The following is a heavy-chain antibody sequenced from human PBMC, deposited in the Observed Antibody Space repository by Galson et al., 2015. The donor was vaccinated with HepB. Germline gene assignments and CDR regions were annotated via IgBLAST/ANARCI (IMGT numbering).Heavy chain of an antibody. V-gene: IGHV1-2*06. CDR2: VDPNNGVT. CDR3: ARDLGYGGGYGSAWYFDY. CDR1: GSTFIGYH. J-gene: IGHJ4*02. Sequence: SVKVSCKASGSTFIGYHIHWVRQAPGQGLEWMGHVDPNNGVTNYAQKFHGRITVSRDTSINTVYMELNSLISDDTAVYYCARDLGYGGGYGSAWYFDYWGQGTLVTVSS. D-gene: IGHD5-12*01.